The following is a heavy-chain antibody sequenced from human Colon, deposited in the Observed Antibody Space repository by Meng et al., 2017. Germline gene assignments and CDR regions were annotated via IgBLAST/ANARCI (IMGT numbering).Heavy chain of an antibody. J-gene: IGHJ4*02. V-gene: IGHV3-21*01. D-gene: IGHD5-24*01. CDR3: ARELQLGY. CDR2: ISTSSSYI. CDR1: GLTFSSYA. Sequence: VTLVEVGGGVFQPGRSLRLSCAASGLTFSSYAMHWVRQAPGKGLEWVSSISTSSSYIYYADSVKGRFTISRDDAKNSLYLQMNSLRAEDTAVYYCARELQLGYWGQGTLVTVSS.